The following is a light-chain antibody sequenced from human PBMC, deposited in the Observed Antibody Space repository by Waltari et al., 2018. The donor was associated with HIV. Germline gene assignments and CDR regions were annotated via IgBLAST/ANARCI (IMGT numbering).Light chain of an antibody. V-gene: IGLV3-9*01. CDR2: GDS. J-gene: IGLJ3*02. Sequence: SYELRQALSLSVALGQTAKMTCGGRNIGSKSVNWYHQRPGLAPVLVIYGDSHRPSGIPERFSGSTSGNTATLTISGAQGADEGDYYCQVWDTSVVFGGGTKLTV. CDR3: QVWDTSVV. CDR1: NIGSKS.